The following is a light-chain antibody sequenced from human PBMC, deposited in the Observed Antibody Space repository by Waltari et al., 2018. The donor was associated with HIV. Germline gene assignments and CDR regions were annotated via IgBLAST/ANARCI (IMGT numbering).Light chain of an antibody. CDR3: QQYKSYPIT. V-gene: IGKV1-16*01. J-gene: IGKJ5*01. Sequence: TQSPSSLSASIGDRVTITCRASQGISSNLVWFQQRPGKVPKPLIYAASSLPSGVPSRFSGSGSGTDFTLNINSLQPEDFATYYCQQYKSYPITFGQGTRLEIK. CDR1: QGISSN. CDR2: AAS.